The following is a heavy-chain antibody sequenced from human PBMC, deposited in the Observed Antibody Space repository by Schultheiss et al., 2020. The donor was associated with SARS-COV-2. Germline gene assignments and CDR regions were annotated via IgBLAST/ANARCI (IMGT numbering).Heavy chain of an antibody. CDR1: GGSFSGYY. J-gene: IGHJ4*02. CDR3: ARSQGKYYYGSGSYYFDY. CDR2: INHSGST. D-gene: IGHD3-10*01. Sequence: SETLSLTCAVYGGSFSGYYWSWIRQPPGKGLEWIGEINHSGSTNYNPSLKSRVTISVDTSKNQFSLKLSSVTAADTAVYYCARSQGKYYYGSGSYYFDYWGQGTLVTVSS. V-gene: IGHV4-34*01.